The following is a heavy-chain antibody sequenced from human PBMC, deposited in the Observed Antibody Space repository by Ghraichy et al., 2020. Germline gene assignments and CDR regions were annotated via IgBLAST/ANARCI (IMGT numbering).Heavy chain of an antibody. J-gene: IGHJ4*02. Sequence: LTCAASGFTFSHYWMNWLRQAPGKGLEWVANIQRDGSVKNYVDSVNGRFTISRDNAKNSLYLQMNSLRVEDTAVYYCARDPRGSPNYDYWGQGTLVTVSS. D-gene: IGHD3-10*01. CDR1: GFTFSHYW. CDR3: ARDPRGSPNYDY. V-gene: IGHV3-7*01. CDR2: IQRDGSVK.